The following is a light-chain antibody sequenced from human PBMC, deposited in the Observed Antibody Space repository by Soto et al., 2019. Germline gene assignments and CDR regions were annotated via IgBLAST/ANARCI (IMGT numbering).Light chain of an antibody. J-gene: IGKJ1*01. V-gene: IGKV1-5*01. Sequence: DIQLTQSPSTLSASVGDKVTVTCRASQSVSGWVAWYQQTPGEAPKLLIYDASALPRGVPSRCSGIGSGTKFTLASASLQTDDFATYYCQQYETFSGTFGPGTKVDIK. CDR2: DAS. CDR1: QSVSGW. CDR3: QQYETFSGT.